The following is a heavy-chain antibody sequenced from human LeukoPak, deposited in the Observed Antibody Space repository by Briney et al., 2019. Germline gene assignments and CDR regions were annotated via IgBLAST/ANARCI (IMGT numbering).Heavy chain of an antibody. CDR1: GGTFSSYA. J-gene: IGHJ6*03. CDR2: IIPIFGTA. V-gene: IGHV1-69*05. Sequence: SVKVSCKASGGTFSSYAISWVRQAPGQGLEWMGRIIPIFGTANYAQKFQGRVTITTDESTSTAYMELSSLRSEDTAVYYCARDTWVDTAMISLNYYYYMDVWGKGTTVTASS. D-gene: IGHD5-18*01. CDR3: ARDTWVDTAMISLNYYYYMDV.